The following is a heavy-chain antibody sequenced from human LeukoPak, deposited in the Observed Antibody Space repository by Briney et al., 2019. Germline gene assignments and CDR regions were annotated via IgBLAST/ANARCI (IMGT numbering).Heavy chain of an antibody. D-gene: IGHD4-11*01. CDR2: IQTDGSST. CDR3: VRGGGYSDYSD. Sequence: GGSLRLSCAASGFTFSTYWMHWVRQTPGKGLVWVSRIQTDGSSTSYAASVKGRFTISRDNAKSTLYLQMNSLRAEDAAVYFCVRGGGYSDYSDWGQGTLVTVSS. CDR1: GFTFSTYW. V-gene: IGHV3-74*01. J-gene: IGHJ4*02.